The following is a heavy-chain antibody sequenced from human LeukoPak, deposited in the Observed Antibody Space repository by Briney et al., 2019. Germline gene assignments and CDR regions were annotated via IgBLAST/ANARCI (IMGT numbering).Heavy chain of an antibody. CDR3: ARDRGPSIVVVPAALGY. CDR2: ISYDGSNK. CDR1: GFTFSSYA. V-gene: IGHV3-30*04. Sequence: PGGSLRLSCAASGFTFSSYAMHWVRQAPGKGLEWVAVISYDGSNKYYADSVKGRFTISRDNSKNTLYLQMNSLRAEDTAVYYCARDRGPSIVVVPAALGYWGQGTLVTVSS. J-gene: IGHJ4*02. D-gene: IGHD2-2*01.